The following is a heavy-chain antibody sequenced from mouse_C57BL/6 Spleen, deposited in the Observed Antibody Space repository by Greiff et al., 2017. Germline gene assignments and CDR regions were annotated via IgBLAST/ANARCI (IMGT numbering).Heavy chain of an antibody. V-gene: IGHV2-2*01. D-gene: IGHD1-1*01. J-gene: IGHJ4*01. CDR3: ATEGSSYPYYAMDY. CDR1: GFSLTSYG. CDR2: IWSGGST. Sequence: VQLQQSGPGLVQPSQSLSITCTVSGFSLTSYGVHWVCQSPGKGLEWLGVIWSGGSTDYNAAFISRLSISKDNSKRQVFFKMHSLQADDTAIYYCATEGSSYPYYAMDYWGQGTSLTVSS.